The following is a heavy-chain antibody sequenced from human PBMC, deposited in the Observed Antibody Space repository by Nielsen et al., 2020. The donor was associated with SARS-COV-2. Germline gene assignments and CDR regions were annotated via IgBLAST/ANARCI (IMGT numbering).Heavy chain of an antibody. D-gene: IGHD4-17*01. V-gene: IGHV3-48*01. J-gene: IGHJ5*02. Sequence: GGSLRLSCAASGFTFDDYSMNWVRQAPGKGLEWVSYISSSSSTIYYADSVKGRFTISRDNAKNSLYLQMNSLRAEDTALYHCALSHDYGDFRFDPWGQGTLVTVSS. CDR2: ISSSSSTI. CDR3: ALSHDYGDFRFDP. CDR1: GFTFDDYS.